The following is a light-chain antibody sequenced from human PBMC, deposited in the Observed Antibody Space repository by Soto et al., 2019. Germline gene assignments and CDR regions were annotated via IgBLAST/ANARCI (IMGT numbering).Light chain of an antibody. CDR2: DVS. Sequence: QSVLTQPASVSGSPGQSITISCTGTSSDVGAYNYVSWYQQHPGKAPKLMIYDVSNRPSGVSSRFSGSKSGNTASLTFSGLQAEDEADYYCSSYTTSNTRQIVFGTGTKVTVL. CDR1: SSDVGAYNY. J-gene: IGLJ1*01. CDR3: SSYTTSNTRQIV. V-gene: IGLV2-14*01.